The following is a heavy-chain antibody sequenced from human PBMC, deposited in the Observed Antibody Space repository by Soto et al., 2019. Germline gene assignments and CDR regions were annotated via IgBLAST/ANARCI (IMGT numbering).Heavy chain of an antibody. CDR3: VKDDLERLRARASDFPGVDV. CDR1: GFSFSNYG. V-gene: IGHV3-30*18. Sequence: QVQVVESGGGVVQPGGSLRLSCAASGFSFSNYGMHWVRQAPGKGLEWVARISYDGRNKYYGDSVEGRFTISRDNSKTPLNRQRTSLGVEETAVYYCVKDDLERLRARASDFPGVDVWGQGPKVTVSS. D-gene: IGHD3-3*01. J-gene: IGHJ6*02. CDR2: ISYDGRNK.